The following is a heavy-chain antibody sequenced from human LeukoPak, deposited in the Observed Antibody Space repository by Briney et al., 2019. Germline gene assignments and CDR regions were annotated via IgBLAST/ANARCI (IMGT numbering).Heavy chain of an antibody. Sequence: GGSLRLSCAASGFTFSSYAMSWVRQAPGKGLEWVSAISGSGGSTYYADSVKGRFTISRDNSKNTLYLQMNSLRAEDTAVYYCAKVLPAGYDFWSGPYYFDYWGQGTLVTVSS. J-gene: IGHJ4*02. D-gene: IGHD3-3*01. CDR2: ISGSGGST. CDR1: GFTFSSYA. V-gene: IGHV3-23*01. CDR3: AKVLPAGYDFWSGPYYFDY.